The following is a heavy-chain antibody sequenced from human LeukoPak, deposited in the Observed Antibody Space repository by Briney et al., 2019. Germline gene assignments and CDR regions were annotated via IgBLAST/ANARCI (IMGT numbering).Heavy chain of an antibody. CDR1: GDSISSGDYY. Sequence: PSETLSLTCTVSGDSISSGDYYWSWIRQPAGKGLEWIGYIYYSGSTNYNPSLKSRVTISVDTSKNQFSLKLSSVTAADTAVYYCARTYSSSSPRFDYWGQGTLVTVSS. J-gene: IGHJ4*02. CDR2: IYYSGST. D-gene: IGHD6-6*01. CDR3: ARTYSSSSPRFDY. V-gene: IGHV4-61*10.